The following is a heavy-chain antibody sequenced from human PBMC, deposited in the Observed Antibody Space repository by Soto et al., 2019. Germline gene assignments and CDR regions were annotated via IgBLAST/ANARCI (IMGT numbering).Heavy chain of an antibody. J-gene: IGHJ6*02. V-gene: IGHV3-13*01. CDR3: ARGKGVRGVINRGSGMDV. D-gene: IGHD3-10*01. Sequence: GGSLRLSCAASGFTFSSYDMHWVRQATGKGLEWVSAIGTAGDTYYPGSVKGRFTISRENAKNSLYLQMNSLRAEDTAVYYCARGKGVRGVINRGSGMDVWGQGTTVTVSS. CDR1: GFTFSSYD. CDR2: IGTAGDT.